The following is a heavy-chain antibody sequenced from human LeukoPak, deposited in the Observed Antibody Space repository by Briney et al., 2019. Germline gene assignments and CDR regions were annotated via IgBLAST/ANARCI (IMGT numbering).Heavy chain of an antibody. D-gene: IGHD4-17*01. CDR3: ARVSTEKKFDY. CDR2: IHHSGST. J-gene: IGHJ4*02. Sequence: SETLSLTCAVSGGSISSSNWWSWVRQTPGKGLEWIGEIHHSGSTNFNPSLKSRVIISVDKSTNQFSLKLTSVTAADTAVYYCARVSTEKKFDYWGQGTLVTVSS. V-gene: IGHV4-4*02. CDR1: GGSISSSNW.